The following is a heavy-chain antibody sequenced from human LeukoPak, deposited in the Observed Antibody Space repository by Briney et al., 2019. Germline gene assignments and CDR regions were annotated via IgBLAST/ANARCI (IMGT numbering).Heavy chain of an antibody. D-gene: IGHD3-10*01. CDR3: ARHRGSGSPYFDY. CDR2: IYYSGST. V-gene: IGHV4-59*08. CDR1: GDSINNYY. Sequence: PSETLSLTCTVSGDSINNYYWSWIRQSPGKGLEWIGYIYYSGSTKYNPSLKSRVTISVDTSKNQFSLKLSSVTAVDTAVYYCARHRGSGSPYFDYWGQGTLVSVSS. J-gene: IGHJ4*02.